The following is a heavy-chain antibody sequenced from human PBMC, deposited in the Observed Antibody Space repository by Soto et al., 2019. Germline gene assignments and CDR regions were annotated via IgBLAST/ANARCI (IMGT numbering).Heavy chain of an antibody. D-gene: IGHD4-4*01. CDR2: ISGSGGST. J-gene: IGHJ5*02. Sequence: GALRLSCAASGFTFSSYAMSWVRQAPGKGLEWVSAISGSGGSTYYADSVKGRFTISRDNSKNTLYLQMNSLRAEDTAVYYCAKALGTTPCFDPWGQGTLVTVSS. CDR1: GFTFSSYA. V-gene: IGHV3-23*01. CDR3: AKALGTTPCFDP.